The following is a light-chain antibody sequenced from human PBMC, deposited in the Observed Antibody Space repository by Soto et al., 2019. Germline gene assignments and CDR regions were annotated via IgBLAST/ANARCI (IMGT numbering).Light chain of an antibody. V-gene: IGKV1-39*01. Sequence: DIQMTQSPSSLSASVGDRVTITCRASQSISKYLNWYQQKPGKAPNLLIHAASSLQSGVPSRFSGSRSGTDFTLTINRLQPEDFATYFCQQSYSNPWTFGQGTKVDIK. J-gene: IGKJ1*01. CDR2: AAS. CDR3: QQSYSNPWT. CDR1: QSISKY.